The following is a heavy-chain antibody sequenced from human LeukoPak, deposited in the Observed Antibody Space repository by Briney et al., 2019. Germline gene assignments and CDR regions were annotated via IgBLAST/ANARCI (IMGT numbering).Heavy chain of an antibody. Sequence: GGSLRLSCAASGFTFSSYAMNWVRQAPGKGLEWVSTISGSGGSTYYADSVKVRFTISRDNSKNTLYLQMNSLRAEDTAVYYCAKAKYSGSSPFDYWGQGTLVTVSS. CDR1: GFTFSSYA. CDR3: AKAKYSGSSPFDY. CDR2: ISGSGGST. J-gene: IGHJ4*02. V-gene: IGHV3-23*01. D-gene: IGHD1-26*01.